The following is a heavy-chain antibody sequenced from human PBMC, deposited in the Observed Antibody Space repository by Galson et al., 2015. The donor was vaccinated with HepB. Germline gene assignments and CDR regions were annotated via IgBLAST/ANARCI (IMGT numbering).Heavy chain of an antibody. D-gene: IGHD1-26*01. Sequence: SLRLSCAASGFTFSSYGMHWVRQAPGKGLEWVAVISYDGSNKYYADSVKGRFTISRDNSKNTLYLQMNSLRAEDTAVYYCAKAIGHSGSYYVWRVSDYWGQGTLVTVSS. CDR2: ISYDGSNK. CDR1: GFTFSSYG. CDR3: AKAIGHSGSYYVWRVSDY. J-gene: IGHJ4*02. V-gene: IGHV3-30*18.